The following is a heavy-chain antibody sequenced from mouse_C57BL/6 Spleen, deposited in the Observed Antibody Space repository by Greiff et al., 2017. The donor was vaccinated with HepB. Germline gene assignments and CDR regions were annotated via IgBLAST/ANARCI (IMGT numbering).Heavy chain of an antibody. Sequence: EVKLVESGGGLVKPGGSLKLSCAASGFTFSSYAMSWVRQTPEKRLEWVATISDGGSYTYYPDNVKGRFTISRDNAKNNLYLQMSHLKSEDTAMYYCARDLLYGRGYYFDYWGQGTTLTVSS. CDR2: ISDGGSYT. J-gene: IGHJ2*01. D-gene: IGHD1-1*01. CDR1: GFTFSSYA. V-gene: IGHV5-4*01. CDR3: ARDLLYGRGYYFDY.